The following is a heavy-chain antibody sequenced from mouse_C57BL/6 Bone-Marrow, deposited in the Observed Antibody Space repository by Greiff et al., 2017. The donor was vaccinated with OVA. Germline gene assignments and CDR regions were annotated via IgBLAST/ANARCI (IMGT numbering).Heavy chain of an antibody. CDR2: ISDGGSYT. J-gene: IGHJ4*01. D-gene: IGHD3-3*01. Sequence: EVKVVESGGGLVKPGGSLKLSCAASGFTFSSYAMSWVRQTPEKRLEWVATISDGGSYTYYPDNVKGRFTISRDNAKNNLYLQMSHLKSEDTAMYYCARVERIQLGAMDYWGQGTSVTVSS. CDR3: ARVERIQLGAMDY. V-gene: IGHV5-4*03. CDR1: GFTFSSYA.